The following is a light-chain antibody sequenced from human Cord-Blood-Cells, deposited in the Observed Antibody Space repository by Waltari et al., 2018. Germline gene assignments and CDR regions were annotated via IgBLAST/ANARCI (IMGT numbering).Light chain of an antibody. V-gene: IGKV1-39*01. CDR2: AAS. CDR3: QQSYSTPRT. CDR1: QSISSY. J-gene: IGKJ1*01. Sequence: IQMTQSPSSLSASVGDRVTITCRASQSISSYLNWYQQKPVKAPKLLIYAASSLQSGVPSRFSGSGSGTDFTLTISSLQPEDFATYYCQQSYSTPRTFGQGP.